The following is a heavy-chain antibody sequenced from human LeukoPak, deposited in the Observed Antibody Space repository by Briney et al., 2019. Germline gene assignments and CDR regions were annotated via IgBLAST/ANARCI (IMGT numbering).Heavy chain of an antibody. CDR3: TRVQVRIEYSSSFDY. CDR1: GFTFGDYA. J-gene: IGHJ4*02. V-gene: IGHV3-49*04. CDR2: IRSKAYGGTT. D-gene: IGHD6-6*01. Sequence: GGSLRLSCTASGFTFGDYAMSWVRQAPGKGLEWVGFIRSKAYGGTTEYAASVEGRFTISRDDSKSIAYLQMNSLKTEDTAVYYCTRVQVRIEYSSSFDYWGQGTLVTVSS.